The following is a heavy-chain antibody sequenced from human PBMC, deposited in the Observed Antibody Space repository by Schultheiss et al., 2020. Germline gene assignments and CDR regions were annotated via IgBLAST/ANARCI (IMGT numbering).Heavy chain of an antibody. CDR3: ARDRLPRGAVAGDGFDI. D-gene: IGHD6-19*01. Sequence: GGSLRLSCAASGFKFSSCGINWVRQAPGKGLEWVAVISYDGSNKYYADSVKGRFTISRDAAQKSLYLQMNSLRDEDTAVYYCARDRLPRGAVAGDGFDIWGQGTTVTVSS. J-gene: IGHJ3*02. CDR2: ISYDGSNK. V-gene: IGHV3-30*03. CDR1: GFKFSSCG.